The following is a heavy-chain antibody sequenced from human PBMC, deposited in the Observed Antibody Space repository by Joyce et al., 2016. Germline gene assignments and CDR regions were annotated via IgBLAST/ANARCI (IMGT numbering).Heavy chain of an antibody. J-gene: IGHJ3*02. V-gene: IGHV3-48*01. CDR3: AKADYGDKIDAFDI. CDR2: IRSSSSTI. CDR1: GFTFSSYS. D-gene: IGHD4-17*01. Sequence: EVQLVESGGGLVQPGGSLRLSCAASGFTFSSYSMNWVRQAPGRGLEWVSYIRSSSSTIYYADSVKGRFTISRDNAKNSLYLHMNSLRAEDTAVYYCAKADYGDKIDAFDIWGQGTMVTVSS.